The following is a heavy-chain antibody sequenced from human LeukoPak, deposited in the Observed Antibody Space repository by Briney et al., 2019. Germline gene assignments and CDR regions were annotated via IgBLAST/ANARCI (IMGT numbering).Heavy chain of an antibody. J-gene: IGHJ4*02. CDR1: GYTFTSYD. Sequence: ASVKVSCKASGYTFTSYDINWVRQATGQGLEWMGWMNPNSGNTGYAQKFQGRVTMTRNTSISTAHMELSSLRSEDTAVYYCVVNYDFWSGYSFYYWGQGTLVTVSS. V-gene: IGHV1-8*01. D-gene: IGHD3-3*01. CDR2: MNPNSGNT. CDR3: VVNYDFWSGYSFYY.